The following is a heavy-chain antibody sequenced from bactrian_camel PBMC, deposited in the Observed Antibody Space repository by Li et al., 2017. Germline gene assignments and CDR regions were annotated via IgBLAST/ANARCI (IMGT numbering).Heavy chain of an antibody. D-gene: IGHD5*01. CDR3: ALDSRPECGWSWASRTYDY. J-gene: IGHJ4*01. Sequence: HVQLVESGGGSVQAGGSLRLSCAASGSGYISGTYCLGWFRQVPGKEREGVAAIAPSTGSTYYDDSIKGRFTVSHVNSNNTMHLQMNSLKSEDTAMYYCALDSRPECGWSWASRTYDYWGQGTQVTVS. V-gene: IGHV3S1*01. CDR1: GSGYISGTYC. CDR2: IAPSTGST.